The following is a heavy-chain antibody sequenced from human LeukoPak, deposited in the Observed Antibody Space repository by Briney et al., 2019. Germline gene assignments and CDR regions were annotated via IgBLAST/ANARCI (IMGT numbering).Heavy chain of an antibody. CDR2: INHSGSA. CDR1: GGSFSTYY. CDR3: ARAGTGTKYNWFVP. Sequence: SETLSLTCTIYGGSFSTYYWSWIRQPPGKGLEWIGEINHSGSANYSPSLKSRVTISVDTSKNHFSLKLSSVTAADTAVYYCARAGTGTKYNWFVPWGQGTLVTVSS. D-gene: IGHD1-7*01. J-gene: IGHJ5*02. V-gene: IGHV4-34*01.